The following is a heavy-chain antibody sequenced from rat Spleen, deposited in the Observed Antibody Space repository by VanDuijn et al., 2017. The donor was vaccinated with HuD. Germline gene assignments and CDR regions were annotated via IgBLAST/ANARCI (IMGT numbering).Heavy chain of an antibody. J-gene: IGHJ2*01. CDR3: TRDPGGTTFFDY. D-gene: IGHD1-5*01. V-gene: IGHV2-63*01. CDR2: MRYTGDT. Sequence: QVQLKESGPGLVQPSQTLSLTCTVSGFSLSNYGVIWVRQPPGKVLEWMGRMRYTGDTSYNSALKSRLTISRDTSKNQVFLKMNSLQTDDTGTYYCTRDPGGTTFFDYWGQGVMVTVSS. CDR1: GFSLSNYG.